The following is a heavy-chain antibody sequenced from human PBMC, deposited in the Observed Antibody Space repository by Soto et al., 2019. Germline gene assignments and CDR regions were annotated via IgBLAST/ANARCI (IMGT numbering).Heavy chain of an antibody. CDR3: GKASVTVPLATHYFDV. V-gene: IGHV3-23*01. D-gene: IGHD4-17*01. J-gene: IGHJ4*02. CDR1: GFTFSSYA. Sequence: EVQLLESGGGLVQPGGSLRLSCAASGFTFSSYAMFWVRQAPGKGLEWVSAVSDRGGTTYYADSVKGRFTISRDNSNNTRYLQMYSLRAEDTAFDYCGKASVTVPLATHYFDVWGQGTLVTVSS. CDR2: VSDRGGTT.